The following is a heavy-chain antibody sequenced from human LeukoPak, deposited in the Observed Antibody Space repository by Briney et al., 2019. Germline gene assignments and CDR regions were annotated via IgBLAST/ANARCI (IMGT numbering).Heavy chain of an antibody. CDR2: IIPIFGTA. D-gene: IGHD3-3*01. V-gene: IGHV1-69*13. CDR3: ARVSRAWSGYENYYYGMDV. Sequence: SMKVSCKASGGTFSSYAISWVRQAPGQGLEWMGGIIPIFGTANYAQKFQGRVTITADESTSTAYMELSSLRSEDTAVYYCARVSRAWSGYENYYYGMDVWGQGTTVTVSS. J-gene: IGHJ6*02. CDR1: GGTFSSYA.